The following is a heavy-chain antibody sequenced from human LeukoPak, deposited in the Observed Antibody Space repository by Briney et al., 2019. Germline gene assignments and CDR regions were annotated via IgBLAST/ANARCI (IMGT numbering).Heavy chain of an antibody. V-gene: IGHV4-61*02. J-gene: IGHJ4*02. CDR3: ARRSAGQQLGFDY. Sequence: SETLSLTCTVSGGSVSSGSYYWSWIRQPAGKGLEWIGRIYTSGSTNYNPSLKSRVTISVDTSKNQFSLKLSSVTAADTAVYYCARRSAGQQLGFDYWGQGTLVTVSS. CDR1: GGSVSSGSYY. CDR2: IYTSGST. D-gene: IGHD6-13*01.